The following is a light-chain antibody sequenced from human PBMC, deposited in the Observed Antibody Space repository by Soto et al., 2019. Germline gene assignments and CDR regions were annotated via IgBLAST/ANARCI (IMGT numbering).Light chain of an antibody. Sequence: QSVLTQPASVSGSPGQSITISCTGSSSDVGRYDLVSWYQQHPGKAPKVMIYGVTNRPSGVSYRFSGSKSGNTASLTISGLQAEDEADYYCYSYAGSPTFGVFGGGTKLTVL. CDR1: SSDVGRYDL. J-gene: IGLJ3*02. V-gene: IGLV2-23*02. CDR2: GVT. CDR3: YSYAGSPTFGV.